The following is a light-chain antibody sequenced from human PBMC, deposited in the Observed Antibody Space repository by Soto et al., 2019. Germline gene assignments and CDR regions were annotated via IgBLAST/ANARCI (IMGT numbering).Light chain of an antibody. J-gene: IGKJ5*01. Sequence: EIVMTQSPGTLSLSPGETATLSCRASQTIGRNYLAWYQQNPGQAPRLLIYYISTRSADIPARFSGSGSGTDFTLTISSLQSEDSGVYYCRQQSKWPITFGQGTRLEIK. CDR2: YIS. CDR3: RQQSKWPIT. CDR1: QTIGRN. V-gene: IGKV3-15*01.